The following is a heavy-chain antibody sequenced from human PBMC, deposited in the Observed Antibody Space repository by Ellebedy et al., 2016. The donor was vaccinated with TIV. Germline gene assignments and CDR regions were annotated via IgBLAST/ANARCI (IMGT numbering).Heavy chain of an antibody. CDR3: ARNPTGFPNWFDP. J-gene: IGHJ5*02. CDR2: VLYSGTT. CDR1: GGYMSSISYW. V-gene: IGHV4-39*01. Sequence: MPSDTLSLTCPVSGGYMSSISYWRGWIRQPPGKGLEWFGCVLYSGTTDYNPSLQSRVTMSIDTSKKQFSLRLTYVTAADTAVYFCARNPTGFPNWFDPWGQGILVTVSS. D-gene: IGHD2/OR15-2a*01.